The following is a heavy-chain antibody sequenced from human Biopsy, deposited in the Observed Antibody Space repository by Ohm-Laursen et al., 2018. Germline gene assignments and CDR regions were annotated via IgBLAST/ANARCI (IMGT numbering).Heavy chain of an antibody. CDR3: ARHDGNGPFALDS. Sequence: SDTLSLTCTVSGGSISSGSNYWAWIRQPPGKGLEWIGSVYHSGTTYYSPSLKSRVTISVDTSKNQLSLKVTSVTAADTAAYYRARHDGNGPFALDSWGQGTLVTVSS. D-gene: IGHD5-24*01. V-gene: IGHV4-39*01. CDR2: VYHSGTT. CDR1: GGSISSGSNY. J-gene: IGHJ4*02.